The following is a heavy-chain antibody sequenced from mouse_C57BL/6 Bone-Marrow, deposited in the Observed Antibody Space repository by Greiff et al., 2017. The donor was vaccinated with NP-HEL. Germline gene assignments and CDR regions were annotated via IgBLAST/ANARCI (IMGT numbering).Heavy chain of an antibody. CDR1: GYTFTSYW. CDR3: AREELDSSGYDYAMDY. Sequence: VQLQQPGAELVKPGASVKMSCKASGYTFTSYWITWVKQRPGQGLEWIGDIYPGSGSTNYNEKFKSKATLTVDTSSSTAYMQLSSLTSEDSAVYDCAREELDSSGYDYAMDYWGQGTSVTVSS. J-gene: IGHJ4*01. CDR2: IYPGSGST. D-gene: IGHD3-2*02. V-gene: IGHV1-55*01.